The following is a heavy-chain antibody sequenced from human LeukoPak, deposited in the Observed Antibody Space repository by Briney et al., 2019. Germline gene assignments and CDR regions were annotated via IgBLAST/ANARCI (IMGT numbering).Heavy chain of an antibody. J-gene: IGHJ4*02. CDR3: ARDLLSFDYYDSSGYYGY. V-gene: IGHV3-30*04. CDR2: ISYDGSNK. CDR1: GFTFSSYA. D-gene: IGHD3-22*01. Sequence: PGGSLRLSCAASGFTFSSYAMHWVRQAPGKGLEWVAVISYDGSNKYYADSVKGRFTISRDNSKNTLYLQMNSLRAEDTAVYYCARDLLSFDYYDSSGYYGYWGQGTLVTVSS.